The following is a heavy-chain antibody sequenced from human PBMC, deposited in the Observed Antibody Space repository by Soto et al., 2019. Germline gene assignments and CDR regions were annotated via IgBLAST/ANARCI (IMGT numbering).Heavy chain of an antibody. CDR3: ARTTAVPNTLRSRYFFDY. Sequence: SETLSLTCSVSGGSVSNKTYYWSWIRQPPGKRLEWIGYVYYSGTTNYNPSLKSRVTISVDLSKNQFSLRLSSVTTADTALYYCARTTAVPNTLRSRYFFDYWGEGTLVTVS. J-gene: IGHJ4*02. CDR1: GGSVSNKTYY. V-gene: IGHV4-61*01. CDR2: VYYSGTT. D-gene: IGHD4-17*01.